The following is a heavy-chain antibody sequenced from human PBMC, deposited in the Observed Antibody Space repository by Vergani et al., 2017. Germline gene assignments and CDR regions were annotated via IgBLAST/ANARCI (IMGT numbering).Heavy chain of an antibody. CDR3: AHRDWDCSSTSCYKRIDWFDP. CDR2: IYWDDDK. V-gene: IGHV2-5*02. CDR1: GFSLSTSGVG. Sequence: QITLKESGPTLVKPTQTLTLTCTFSGFSLSTSGVGVGWIRQPPGKALEWLALIYWDDDKRYSPSLKSRLTITKDTAKNQGVLTMTNMDPVDTATYYCAHRDWDCSSTSCYKRIDWFDPWGQGTLVTVSS. J-gene: IGHJ5*02. D-gene: IGHD2-2*02.